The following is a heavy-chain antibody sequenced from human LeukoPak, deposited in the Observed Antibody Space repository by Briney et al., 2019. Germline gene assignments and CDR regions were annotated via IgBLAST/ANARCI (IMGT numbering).Heavy chain of an antibody. J-gene: IGHJ4*02. D-gene: IGHD3-10*01. CDR2: ISNDGSNK. V-gene: IGHV3-30*18. CDR3: ANQGGPPRYGPGGDPFDY. Sequence: GGSLRLSCAASGFTFSSYGMHWVRQAPGKGLEWVAAISNDGSNKYYADSVKGRFTISRDNSRNTLYLQMNSLRAEDTAVYYCANQGGPPRYGPGGDPFDYWGQGTLVTVSS. CDR1: GFTFSSYG.